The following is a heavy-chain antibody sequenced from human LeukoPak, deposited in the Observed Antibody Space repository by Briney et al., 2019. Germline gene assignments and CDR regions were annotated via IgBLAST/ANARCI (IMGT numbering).Heavy chain of an antibody. V-gene: IGHV3-30*02. Sequence: PGGSLRLSCAASGFTFSSYGMHWVRQAPGKGLEWVAFIRYDGSNKYYADSVKGRFTISRDNSKNTLYLQMNGLRAEDTAVYYCARDEVAGSQRFQVLFDYWGQGTLVTVSS. CDR2: IRYDGSNK. CDR1: GFTFSSYG. CDR3: ARDEVAGSQRFQVLFDY. D-gene: IGHD6-19*01. J-gene: IGHJ4*02.